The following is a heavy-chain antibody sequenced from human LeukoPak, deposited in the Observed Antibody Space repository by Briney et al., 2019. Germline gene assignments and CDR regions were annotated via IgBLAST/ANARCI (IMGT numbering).Heavy chain of an antibody. CDR2: INPSGGST. V-gene: IGHV1-46*01. CDR3: ARAAAQWNNFDY. D-gene: IGHD6-13*01. CDR1: GYTFTSYY. J-gene: IGHJ4*02. Sequence: ASVKVSCKASGYTFTSYYMHWVRQPPGQGLEWMGIINPSGGSTSYAQKFQGRVTMTRDMSTSTVYMELSSLRSEDTAVYYCARAAAQWNNFDYWGQGTLVTVSS.